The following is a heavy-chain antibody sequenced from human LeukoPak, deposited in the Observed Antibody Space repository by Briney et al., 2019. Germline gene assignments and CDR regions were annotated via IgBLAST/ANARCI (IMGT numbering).Heavy chain of an antibody. CDR2: ISGSGGST. D-gene: IGHD6-19*01. V-gene: IGHV3-23*01. J-gene: IGHJ4*02. Sequence: GGSLRLSCAASGFTLSSYAMSWVRQAPGKGLEWVSAISGSGGSTYYADSVKGRFTISRDNSKNTLYLQMNSLRAEDTAVYYCASRSGWRYFDYWGQGTLVTVSS. CDR1: GFTLSSYA. CDR3: ASRSGWRYFDY.